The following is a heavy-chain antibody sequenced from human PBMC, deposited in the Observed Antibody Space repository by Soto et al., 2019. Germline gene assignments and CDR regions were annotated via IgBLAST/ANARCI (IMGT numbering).Heavy chain of an antibody. CDR3: VMVDNYVTPTPQDV. CDR1: GYIFVNYG. J-gene: IGHJ6*02. V-gene: IGHV1-18*01. CDR2: ISPYTVNT. D-gene: IGHD3-16*01. Sequence: QVQLVQSGDEVKKPGASVKVSCKASGYIFVNYGIAWVRQAPGQGLEWMGWISPYTVNTHSATKVQGRLTMTTDTSTSTVYMDLGSLTSDDTAVYYFVMVDNYVTPTPQDVWGQGTTVTVSS.